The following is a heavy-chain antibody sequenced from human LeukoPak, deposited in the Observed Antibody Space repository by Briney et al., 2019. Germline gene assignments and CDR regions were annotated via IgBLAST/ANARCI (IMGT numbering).Heavy chain of an antibody. CDR1: GFTFSSYT. J-gene: IGHJ3*02. V-gene: IGHV4-59*01. Sequence: LSCAASGFTFSSYTLTWVRQAPGKGLEWIGYIYYTGSTNYNPSLKSRVTISVDMSKNQVSLQLDSVTAADTAVYYCAREGRIVPSANVFPQAFDIWGQGTMVTVSS. D-gene: IGHD2-2*01. CDR3: AREGRIVPSANVFPQAFDI. CDR2: IYYTGST.